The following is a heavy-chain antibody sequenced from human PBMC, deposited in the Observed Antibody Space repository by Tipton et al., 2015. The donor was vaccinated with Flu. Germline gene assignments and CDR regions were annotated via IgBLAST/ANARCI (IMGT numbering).Heavy chain of an antibody. CDR3: ARDRDTSYCSSSRCYSRWFDP. CDR2: IYNSGTT. D-gene: IGHD2-2*01. CDR1: GGSMSSNY. Sequence: LRLSCNVYGGSMSSNYWSWIRQPPGKGLEWIGYIYNSGTTKYNPSLKSRITISVDTSKNQFSLKLSSVTAADTAVYYCARDRDTSYCSSSRCYSRWFDPWGQGTLVTVSS. V-gene: IGHV4-59*01. J-gene: IGHJ5*02.